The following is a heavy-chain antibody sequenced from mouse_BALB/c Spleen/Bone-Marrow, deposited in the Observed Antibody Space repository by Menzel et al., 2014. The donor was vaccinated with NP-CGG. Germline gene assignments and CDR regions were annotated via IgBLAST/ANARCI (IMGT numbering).Heavy chain of an antibody. V-gene: IGHV5-4*02. CDR1: GFTFSDYY. D-gene: IGHD2-4*01. CDR2: ISDGGSYT. Sequence: EVQLVESGGGLVKPGGSLKLSCAASGFTFSDYYMYWVRQTPEKRLEWVATISDGGSYTYYPDSVKGRFTISRDNAKNNLYLQMSSLKSEDTDMYYCARVSYDYFDYWGQGTTLTVSS. J-gene: IGHJ2*01. CDR3: ARVSYDYFDY.